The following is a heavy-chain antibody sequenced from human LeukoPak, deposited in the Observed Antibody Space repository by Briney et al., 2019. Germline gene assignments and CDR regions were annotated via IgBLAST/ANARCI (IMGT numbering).Heavy chain of an antibody. J-gene: IGHJ6*04. D-gene: IGHD2/OR15-2a*01. CDR2: IHPSGIT. CDR1: GGSISSYS. V-gene: IGHV4-4*07. Sequence: SETLSLTCTVSGGSISSYSWSWIRQPAGKGLEWIGRIHPSGITHQNPSLRGRVTMSIDASKNQFSLNLSSVTAADTAVYYCVRDEYRDVWGKGTTVTVSS. CDR3: VRDEYRDV.